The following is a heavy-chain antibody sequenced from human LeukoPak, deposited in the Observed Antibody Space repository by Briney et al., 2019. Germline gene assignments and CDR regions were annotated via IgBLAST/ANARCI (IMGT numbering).Heavy chain of an antibody. Sequence: ASVKVSCKASGYTFTSYYMHWVRQAPGQGLEWMVIINPSGGSTSYAQKFQGRVTMTRDTSTSTVYMELSSLRSEDTAVYYCARTGDYDFWSGSSMVYYYYYYGMDVWGQGTTVTVSS. D-gene: IGHD3-3*01. V-gene: IGHV1-46*01. CDR1: GYTFTSYY. CDR2: INPSGGST. CDR3: ARTGDYDFWSGSSMVYYYYYYGMDV. J-gene: IGHJ6*02.